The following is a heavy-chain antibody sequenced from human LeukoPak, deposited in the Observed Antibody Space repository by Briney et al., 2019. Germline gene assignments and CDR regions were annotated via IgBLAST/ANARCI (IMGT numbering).Heavy chain of an antibody. V-gene: IGHV4-38-2*02. Sequence: SETLSLTCTVSRYSMSSGYYWAWIRQPPGKGLEWIRGIYHDGSAYYNASLKSRVTISVDTSNSHFSLKLRSVTAADTAVYYCARLDISTTWYAFDYWGQGTLVTVSS. CDR1: RYSMSSGYY. CDR3: ARLDISTTWYAFDY. CDR2: IYHDGSA. D-gene: IGHD5-12*01. J-gene: IGHJ4*02.